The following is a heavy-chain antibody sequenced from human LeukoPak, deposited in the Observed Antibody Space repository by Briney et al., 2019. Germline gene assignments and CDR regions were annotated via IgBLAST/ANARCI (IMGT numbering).Heavy chain of an antibody. CDR2: TNEDESAK. J-gene: IGHJ3*02. CDR1: GFSFRNSW. Sequence: PGGSLRLSCAASGFSFRNSWMAWVRQAPGKGLEWVALTNEDESAKYHVDSVKGRFTISRDNAKNSLFLQMNSLRDEDTAMYYCARGVNRAYDIWGHGTMVTVSS. D-gene: IGHD2-8*01. V-gene: IGHV3-7*01. CDR3: ARGVNRAYDI.